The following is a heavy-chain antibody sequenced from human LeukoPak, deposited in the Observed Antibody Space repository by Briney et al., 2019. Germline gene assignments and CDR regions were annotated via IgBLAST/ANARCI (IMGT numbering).Heavy chain of an antibody. Sequence: SETLSLTCTVSGGSISSYYWSWIRQPPGKGLEWIGYIYYSGSTNYNPSLKSRVTISVDTSKNQFSLKLSSVTAADTAVYYCASSNYDFWSGHSHDAFDIWGQGTMVTVSS. D-gene: IGHD3-3*01. CDR1: GGSISSYY. J-gene: IGHJ3*02. V-gene: IGHV4-59*08. CDR3: ASSNYDFWSGHSHDAFDI. CDR2: IYYSGST.